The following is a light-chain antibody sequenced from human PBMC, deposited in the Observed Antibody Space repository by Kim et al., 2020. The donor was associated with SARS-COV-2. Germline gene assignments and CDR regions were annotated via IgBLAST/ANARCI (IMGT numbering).Light chain of an antibody. CDR3: QQYGTSPRT. Sequence: SPGDSATLSCRASQSVSSTYLAWFQQKPGQAPRLLIYGVSSRATGIPDRFSGSGSGTDFTLTISRLEPEDFAVYYCQQYGTSPRTFGQGTKVDIK. CDR2: GVS. V-gene: IGKV3-20*01. J-gene: IGKJ1*01. CDR1: QSVSSTY.